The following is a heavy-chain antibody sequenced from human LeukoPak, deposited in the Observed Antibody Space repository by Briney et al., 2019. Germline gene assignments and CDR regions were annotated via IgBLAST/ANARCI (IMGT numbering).Heavy chain of an antibody. V-gene: IGHV3-21*01. J-gene: IGHJ4*02. CDR2: ISNSGAYI. CDR3: AREAYSHYGFDY. CDR1: GFTFGRYT. Sequence: PGGSLRLSCEASGFTFGRYTMNWVRQAPGKGLEWASSISNSGAYIYYGDSVRGRLSISRDNAKGSPHLQMNSLGVDDSGVYYCAREAYSHYGFDYWGQGILVTVSS. D-gene: IGHD4-11*01.